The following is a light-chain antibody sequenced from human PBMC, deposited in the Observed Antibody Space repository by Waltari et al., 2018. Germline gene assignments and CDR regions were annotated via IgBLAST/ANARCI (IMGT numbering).Light chain of an antibody. J-gene: IGKJ4*01. CDR2: KAY. V-gene: IGKV1-5*03. Sequence: DIQMTQSPSTLSASVGDRFTITCRASQSISNWLAWYRQKPGKAPKLLIYKAYTLESGVPSRFSGSGSGTEFTLTISSLQPDDFATYYCQQYNSDSLLTFGGGTKVEIK. CDR1: QSISNW. CDR3: QQYNSDSLLT.